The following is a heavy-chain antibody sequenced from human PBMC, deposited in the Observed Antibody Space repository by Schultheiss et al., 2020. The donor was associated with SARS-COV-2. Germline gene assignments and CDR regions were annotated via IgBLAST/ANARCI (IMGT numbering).Heavy chain of an antibody. D-gene: IGHD3-22*01. CDR3: ARERTITMIVVVYRMFDY. J-gene: IGHJ4*02. V-gene: IGHV1-2*02. CDR1: GYTFTGYY. CDR2: INPNSGGT. Sequence: ASVKVYCKASGYTFTGYYMHWVRQAPGQGLEWMGWINPNSGGTNYAQKFQGRVTMTRDTSISTAYMELSRLRSDDTAVYYCARERTITMIVVVYRMFDYWGQGTLVTVSS.